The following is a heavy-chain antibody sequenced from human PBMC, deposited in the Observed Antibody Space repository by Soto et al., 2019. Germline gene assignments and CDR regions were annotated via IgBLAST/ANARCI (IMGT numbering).Heavy chain of an antibody. CDR2: ISSTGRTI. J-gene: IGHJ4*02. CDR3: ARSYSSGWEFDY. Sequence: GGSLRLSFGASGFTFSNYYMSWIRQAPGKGLEWVSYISSTGRTIYYADSVKGRFTVSRDNAQNSLSLKLNSLRVEDTAVYYCARSYSSGWEFDYWGQGTQVTVSS. CDR1: GFTFSNYY. D-gene: IGHD6-19*01. V-gene: IGHV3-11*01.